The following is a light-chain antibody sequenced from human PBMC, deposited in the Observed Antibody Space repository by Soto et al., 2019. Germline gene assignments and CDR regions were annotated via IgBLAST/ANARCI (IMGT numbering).Light chain of an antibody. V-gene: IGLV2-14*03. J-gene: IGLJ1*01. CDR3: SSFTGSSHV. CDR1: NSDVGNNNY. Sequence: QSLLTQPASLSGSPGQSITISCPWNNSDVGNNNYVSWYQHNPGRAPKVMICDVTNRPSGVSNRFSGSKSGNTASLTISGLQAEDEADYYCSSFTGSSHVFGTGTKVTVL. CDR2: DVT.